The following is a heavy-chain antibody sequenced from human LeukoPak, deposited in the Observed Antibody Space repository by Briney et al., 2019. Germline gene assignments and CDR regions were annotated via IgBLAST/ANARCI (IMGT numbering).Heavy chain of an antibody. CDR3: ARGVGSGWFGNAFDI. D-gene: IGHD6-19*01. V-gene: IGHV1-2*02. J-gene: IGHJ3*02. Sequence: ASVKVSCKASGYTFTGYYMHWVRQAPGQGLEWMGWINPNSGGTNYAQKFQGRVTMTRGTSISTAHMELSRLKSDDTAVYYCARGVGSGWFGNAFDIWGQGTMVTVSS. CDR2: INPNSGGT. CDR1: GYTFTGYY.